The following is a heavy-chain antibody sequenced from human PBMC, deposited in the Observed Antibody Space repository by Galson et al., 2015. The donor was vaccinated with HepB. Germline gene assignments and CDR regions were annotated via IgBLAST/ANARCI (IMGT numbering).Heavy chain of an antibody. V-gene: IGHV3-21*01. CDR2: ISSSSSSI. J-gene: IGHJ6*03. D-gene: IGHD2-15*01. CDR1: GFTFSSYA. CDR3: ARDWGGYCSGGSCYPGHMDV. Sequence: SLRLSCAASGFTFSSYAMHWVRQAPGKGLEWVSSISSSSSSIYYAESVKGRFTISRDNAKNSLYLQMNSLRAEDTAVYYCARDWGGYCSGGSCYPGHMDVWGKGTTVTVSS.